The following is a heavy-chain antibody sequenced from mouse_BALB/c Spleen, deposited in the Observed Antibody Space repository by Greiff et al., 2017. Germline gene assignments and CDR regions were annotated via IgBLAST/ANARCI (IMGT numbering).Heavy chain of an antibody. CDR3: ARSCRYDVYAMDY. CDR2: ISSGSSTI. J-gene: IGHJ4*01. D-gene: IGHD2-14*01. Sequence: EVKLMESGGGLVQPGGSRKLSCAASGFTFSSFGMHWVRQAPEKGLEWVAYISSGSSTIYYADTVKGRFTISRDNPKNTLFLQMTSLRSEDTAMYYCARSCRYDVYAMDYWGQGTSVTVSS. CDR1: GFTFSSFG. V-gene: IGHV5-17*02.